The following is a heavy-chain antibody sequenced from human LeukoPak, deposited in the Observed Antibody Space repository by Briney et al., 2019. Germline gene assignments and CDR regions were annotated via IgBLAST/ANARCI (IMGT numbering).Heavy chain of an antibody. Sequence: ASVKVSCKASGYTFTSYYMHWVRQAPGQGLEWMGIINPRGGSTSYAQKFQGRVTMTRATSTSTVYTELSSLRSEDTAVYYCARSNNYYESSGYYAKTRQYFDYWRQGILATVSS. CDR2: INPRGGST. CDR1: GYTFTSYY. D-gene: IGHD3-22*01. J-gene: IGHJ4*02. V-gene: IGHV1-46*01. CDR3: ARSNNYYESSGYYAKTRQYFDY.